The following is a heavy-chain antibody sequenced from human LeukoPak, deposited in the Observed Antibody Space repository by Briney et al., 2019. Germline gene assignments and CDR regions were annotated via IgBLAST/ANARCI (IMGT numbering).Heavy chain of an antibody. CDR3: ARAGRWLQSGGVDY. J-gene: IGHJ4*02. CDR2: IYYSGVS. V-gene: IGHV4-39*07. CDR1: GGSIISSSFW. Sequence: KTSETLSLTCTVSGGSIISSSFWWGWIRQPPGKGLGWIGSIYYSGVSYYNTSLKSRVTISVDMSKNQFSLNLSSVTAADTAVYYCARAGRWLQSGGVDYWGQGTLVTVSS. D-gene: IGHD5-24*01.